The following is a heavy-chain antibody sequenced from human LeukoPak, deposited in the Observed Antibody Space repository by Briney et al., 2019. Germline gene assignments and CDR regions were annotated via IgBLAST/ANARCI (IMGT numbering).Heavy chain of an antibody. J-gene: IGHJ5*02. CDR1: GGSIGSGDYY. Sequence: SETLSLTCTVSGGSIGSGDYYWSWIRQHSGKGLEWIGYIYYSGNTYYNPSLKSRVTISVDTSKNQFSLKLSSVTAADTAVYYCARGCRGILRFLEWFPRGGNWFDPWGQGTLVTVSS. D-gene: IGHD3-3*01. V-gene: IGHV4-31*03. CDR3: ARGCRGILRFLEWFPRGGNWFDP. CDR2: IYYSGNT.